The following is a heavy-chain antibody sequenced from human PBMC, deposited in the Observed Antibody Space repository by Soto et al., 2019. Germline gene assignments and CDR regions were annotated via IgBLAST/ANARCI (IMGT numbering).Heavy chain of an antibody. J-gene: IGHJ4*03. D-gene: IGHD3-10*01. CDR3: AKRHYYGSGSFALAT. CDR2: VSGDGYAS. V-gene: IGHV3-23*01. CDR1: GFTFSSNA. Sequence: VRLLESGGGLVQPGGSLRLSCAGSGFTFSSNAMSWVRQAPGKGLEWVSSVSGDGYASDYADSVKGRFTVSRHNSKNTLYLQMNSLRAEDTAVYYCAKRHYYGSGSFALATWGQGTLVTVFS.